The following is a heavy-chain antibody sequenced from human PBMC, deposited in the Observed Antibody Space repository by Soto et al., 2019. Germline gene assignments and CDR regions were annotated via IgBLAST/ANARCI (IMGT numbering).Heavy chain of an antibody. V-gene: IGHV3-23*01. D-gene: IGHD3-3*01. J-gene: IGHJ4*02. CDR1: GFTFSSYA. CDR2: ISGSGGST. CDR3: ANEPPTSITIFGVVIPTIDY. Sequence: GGSLRLSCAASGFTFSSYAMSWVRQAPGKGLEWVSAISGSGGSTYYADSVKGRFTISRDNSKNTLYLQMNSLRAEDTAVYYCANEPPTSITIFGVVIPTIDYWGQGTLVTVSS.